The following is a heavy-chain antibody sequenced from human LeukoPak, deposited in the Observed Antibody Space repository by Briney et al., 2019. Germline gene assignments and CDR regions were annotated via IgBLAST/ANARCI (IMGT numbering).Heavy chain of an antibody. CDR3: TRDGVEMATIVDY. CDR2: IRSKAYGGTT. V-gene: IGHV3-49*03. Sequence: PGRSLRLSCTASGFTFGDYAMSWFRQAPGKGLEWVGFIRSKAYGGTTEYAASVKGRFTISRDDSKSIAYLHMNSLKTEDTAVYYCTRDGVEMATIVDYWGQGTLVTVSS. D-gene: IGHD5-24*01. J-gene: IGHJ4*02. CDR1: GFTFGDYA.